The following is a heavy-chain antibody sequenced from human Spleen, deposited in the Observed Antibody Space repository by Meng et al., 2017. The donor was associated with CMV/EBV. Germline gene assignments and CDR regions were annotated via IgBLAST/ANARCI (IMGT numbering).Heavy chain of an antibody. J-gene: IGHJ4*02. Sequence: ASVKVSCKASGYTFTSFGISWVREAPGQGLEWMAWISPYSGDTKYEQKFQDRVTMTTDTSTTTAYIELRSLRSDDTAVYYCARDGTWAAAAGYFDYWGQGTLVTVSS. V-gene: IGHV1-18*01. D-gene: IGHD6-13*01. CDR3: ARDGTWAAAAGYFDY. CDR1: GYTFTSFG. CDR2: ISPYSGDT.